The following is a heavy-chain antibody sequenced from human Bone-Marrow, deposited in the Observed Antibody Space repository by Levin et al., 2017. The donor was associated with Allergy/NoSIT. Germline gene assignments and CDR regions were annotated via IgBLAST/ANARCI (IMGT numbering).Heavy chain of an antibody. CDR1: GFAFDGYA. V-gene: IGHV3-9*01. J-gene: IGHJ6*02. D-gene: IGHD4-17*01. CDR2: ISWRGDST. Sequence: HAGGSLRLSCAASGFAFDGYAMHWVRQAPGKGLEWVAGISWRGDSTRYADSVKGRFTISRDNAKNSLYLQMHSLRDDDTAFYYCAKDRSTGDYGGRGRYYFYGMAVWGLGTAVIVSS. CDR3: AKDRSTGDYGGRGRYYFYGMAV.